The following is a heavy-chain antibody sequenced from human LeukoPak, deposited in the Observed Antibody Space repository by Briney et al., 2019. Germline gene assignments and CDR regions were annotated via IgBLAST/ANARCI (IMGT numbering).Heavy chain of an antibody. CDR1: GFTFSSYS. CDR2: INHSGST. V-gene: IGHV4-34*01. Sequence: GSLRLSCAASGFTFSSYSMNWIRQPPGKGLEWIWEINHSGSTNYNPSLKSRVTISVDTSKKQFSLKLSSVTAADTAVYYCARREAAAGIRPYFDYWGRGTLVTVSS. D-gene: IGHD6-13*01. J-gene: IGHJ4*02. CDR3: ARREAAAGIRPYFDY.